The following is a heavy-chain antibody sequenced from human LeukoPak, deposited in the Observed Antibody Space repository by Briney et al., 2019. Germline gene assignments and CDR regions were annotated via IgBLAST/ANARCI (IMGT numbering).Heavy chain of an antibody. CDR1: GGSISSYY. J-gene: IGHJ6*02. V-gene: IGHV4-59*01. CDR2: IYYSGST. CDR3: ARGVRCNPQYYYYGMDV. Sequence: ASETLSLTCTVSGGSISSYYWSWIRQPPGKGLEWIGYIYYSGSTNYNPSLKSRVTISVGTSKNQFSLKLSSVTAADTAVYYCARGVRCNPQYYYYGMDVWGQGTTVTVSS. D-gene: IGHD2-8*01.